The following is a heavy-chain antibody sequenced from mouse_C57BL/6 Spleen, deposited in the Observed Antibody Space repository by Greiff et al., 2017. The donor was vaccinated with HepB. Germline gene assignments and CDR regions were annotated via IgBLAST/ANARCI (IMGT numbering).Heavy chain of an antibody. D-gene: IGHD3-1*01. Sequence: EVQLVESGGGLVKPGGSLKLSCAASGFTSSSYAMSWVRQTPEKRLEWVATISDGGSYTYYPDNVKGRFTISRDNAKNNLYLQMSHLKSEDTAMYYCARDRGGAMDYWGQGTSVTVSS. V-gene: IGHV5-4*01. CDR1: GFTSSSYA. J-gene: IGHJ4*01. CDR2: ISDGGSYT. CDR3: ARDRGGAMDY.